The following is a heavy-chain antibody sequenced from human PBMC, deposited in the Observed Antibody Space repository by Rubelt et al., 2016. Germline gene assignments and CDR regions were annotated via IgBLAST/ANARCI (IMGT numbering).Heavy chain of an antibody. V-gene: IGHV3-7*01. CDR3: ARGDFWSGDYTDAFDI. Sequence: EVQLVESGGGLVRPGGSLRLSCAASGFTFSTYWMSWVRQAPGRGLEWVANMKPDGREKFYVDSVKGRCTISRDNAKNSLSLQMNGLRAEDTALYYCARGDFWSGDYTDAFDIWGQGTLVTVSS. CDR1: GFTFSTYW. D-gene: IGHD3-3*01. J-gene: IGHJ3*02. CDR2: MKPDGREK.